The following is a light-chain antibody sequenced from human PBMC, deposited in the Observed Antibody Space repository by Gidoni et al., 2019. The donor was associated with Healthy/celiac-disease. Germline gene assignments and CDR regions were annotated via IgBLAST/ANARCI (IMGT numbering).Light chain of an antibody. CDR3: QQYNSYSQT. V-gene: IGKV1-5*03. J-gene: IGKJ2*01. Sequence: DIQMTQSPSTLSASVGDRVTITCRASQSISSWLAWYQQKPGKAHKLLIYKASSLESGVPSRFSGSGSGTEFTLTISSLQPDDFATYYCQQYNSYSQTFXQXTKLEIK. CDR1: QSISSW. CDR2: KAS.